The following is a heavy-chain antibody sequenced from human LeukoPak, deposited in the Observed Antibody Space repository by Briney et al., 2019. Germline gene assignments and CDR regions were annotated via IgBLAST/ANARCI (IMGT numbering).Heavy chain of an antibody. V-gene: IGHV4-59*01. D-gene: IGHD3-16*01. CDR2: IYYSGST. CDR1: GGSISSYY. J-gene: IGHJ3*02. CDR3: ARDTFNLHAFDI. Sequence: SETLSLTCTVSGGSISSYYWSWIRQPPGKGLEWIGYIYYSGSTNYNPSLKSRVTISVDTSKNQFSLKLSSVTAADTAVYYCARDTFNLHAFDIWGQGTMVTVSS.